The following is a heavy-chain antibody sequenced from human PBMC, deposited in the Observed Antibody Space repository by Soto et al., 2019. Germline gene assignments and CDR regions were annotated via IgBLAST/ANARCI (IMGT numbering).Heavy chain of an antibody. CDR3: ASRYCISTSCYVGYYGMDV. CDR1: GGSISSSNW. Sequence: QVQLQESGPGLVKPSGTLSLTCAVSGGSISSSNWWSWVRQPPGKGLAWIGEIYHSGSTNYNPSLKSRVTISVDKSKNPFSLKLSYVTAADTAVYYCASRYCISTSCYVGYYGMDVWGQGTTVTVSS. J-gene: IGHJ6*02. CDR2: IYHSGST. V-gene: IGHV4-4*02. D-gene: IGHD2-2*01.